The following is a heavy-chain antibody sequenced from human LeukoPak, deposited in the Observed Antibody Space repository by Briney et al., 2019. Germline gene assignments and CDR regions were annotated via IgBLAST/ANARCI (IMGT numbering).Heavy chain of an antibody. J-gene: IGHJ4*02. Sequence: PGGSLRLSCAASGFTFSSYEMNWVRQAPGKGLEWVSYISSSASTIYYADSVKGRFTISRDNAKNSLYLQMNSLRAEDTAVYYCARASGVGFDYWGQGTLVTVSS. CDR3: ARASGVGFDY. CDR2: ISSSASTI. CDR1: GFTFSSYE. V-gene: IGHV3-48*03. D-gene: IGHD3-10*01.